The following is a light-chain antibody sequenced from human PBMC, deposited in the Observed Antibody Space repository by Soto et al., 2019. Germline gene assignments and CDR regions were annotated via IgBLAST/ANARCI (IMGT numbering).Light chain of an antibody. J-gene: IGLJ1*01. CDR2: EVS. Sequence: QSVLSQPASVSGSPGQSITISCTGSSRDVGGYDFVSWYQHHPDSAPKLIIFEVSHRASGIPDRFSGSKSGTSATLGITGLQTGDEADYYCGTWDSSLSAYVFGTGTKVTVL. CDR3: GTWDSSLSAYV. CDR1: SRDVGGYDF. V-gene: IGLV2-14*01.